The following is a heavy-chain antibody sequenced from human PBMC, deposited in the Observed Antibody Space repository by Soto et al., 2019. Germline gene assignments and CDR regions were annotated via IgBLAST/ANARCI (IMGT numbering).Heavy chain of an antibody. V-gene: IGHV4-4*07. CDR3: AGGDMPANHRALSLDY. Sequence: SETLSLTCIVSGGSMSDYFWSWIRQPAGKGLEWIGHFYISGSTNYNPSLKSRVTMSLDTSKNQFSLKLSSVTAADTAVYFCAGGDMPANHRALSLDYWGQGTLVTVYS. CDR1: GGSMSDYF. J-gene: IGHJ4*02. D-gene: IGHD3-16*01. CDR2: FYISGST.